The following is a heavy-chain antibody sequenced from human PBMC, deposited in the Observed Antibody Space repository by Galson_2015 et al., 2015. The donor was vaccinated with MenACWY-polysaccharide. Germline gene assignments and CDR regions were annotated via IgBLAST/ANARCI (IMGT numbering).Heavy chain of an antibody. J-gene: IGHJ3*02. CDR3: ATPGPDHYNFGGYDALDI. V-gene: IGHV1-24*01. Sequence: SVKVSCKVSGNTLTELSMHWVRQAPGKGLEWVGGFDPEASATIYAQTFQGRVTLTEDTSTDTAYLELSSLRSEDTAVYYCATPGPDHYNFGGYDALDIWGQGTLVIVSS. CDR1: GNTLTELS. D-gene: IGHD1-20*01. CDR2: FDPEASAT.